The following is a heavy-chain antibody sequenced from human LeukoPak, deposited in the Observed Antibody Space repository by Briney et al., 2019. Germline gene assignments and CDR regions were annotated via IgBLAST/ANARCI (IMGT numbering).Heavy chain of an antibody. CDR1: GGTFSSYA. CDR3: ARDGYNPTPLRD. J-gene: IGHJ4*02. V-gene: IGHV1-69*04. CDR2: IIPIFGIA. D-gene: IGHD5-24*01. Sequence: SVKVSCKASGGTFSSYAISWVRQAPGQGLEWMGSIIPIFGIANYAQKFQGRVTITADKSTSTAYMELSSLRSEDTAVYYCARDGYNPTPLRDWGQGTLVTVSS.